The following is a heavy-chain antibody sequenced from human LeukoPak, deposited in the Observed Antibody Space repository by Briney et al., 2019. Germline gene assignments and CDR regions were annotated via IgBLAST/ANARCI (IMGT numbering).Heavy chain of an antibody. D-gene: IGHD6-13*01. CDR1: GGTFISYA. CDR3: ARAPYSSSWPLTIMDV. CDR2: IIPIFGTA. J-gene: IGHJ6*03. Sequence: GASVKVSCKASGGTFISYAISWVRQAPGQGLEWMGGIIPIFGTANYAQKFQGRVTITADKSTSTAYMELSSLRSEDTAVYYCARAPYSSSWPLTIMDVWGKGTTVTVSS. V-gene: IGHV1-69*06.